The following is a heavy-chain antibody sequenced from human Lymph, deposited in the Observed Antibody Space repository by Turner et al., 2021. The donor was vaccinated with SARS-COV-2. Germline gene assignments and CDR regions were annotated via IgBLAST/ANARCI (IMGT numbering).Heavy chain of an antibody. V-gene: IGHV1-69*04. Sequence: QLQLVQSGAEVKKPGSAVKVSCTASGRTFSSYAINWVRQAPGQGLEWMGRIIPIRGIANYEQKFQGRVTITADKSTSTAYMELSSLRSEDTAVYYCARGRLESYSGSYYSWFDPWGQGTLVTVSS. J-gene: IGHJ5*02. CDR3: ARGRLESYSGSYYSWFDP. D-gene: IGHD1-26*01. CDR1: GRTFSSYA. CDR2: IIPIRGIA.